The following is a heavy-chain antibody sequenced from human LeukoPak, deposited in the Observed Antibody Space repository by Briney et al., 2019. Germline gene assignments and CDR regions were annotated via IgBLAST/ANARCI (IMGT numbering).Heavy chain of an antibody. J-gene: IGHJ4*02. CDR2: MRYDESNE. V-gene: IGHV3-30*02. D-gene: IGHD6-19*01. Sequence: GGSLRLSCAGSGFTFSNYGMHWVRQAPGEGLEWMAYMRYDESNEYYADSLKGRFTISRDNSKNTLYLQMNSLRAEDTAVYYCAKESTAYSSGWDPALDYWGQGTLVTVSA. CDR1: GFTFSNYG. CDR3: AKESTAYSSGWDPALDY.